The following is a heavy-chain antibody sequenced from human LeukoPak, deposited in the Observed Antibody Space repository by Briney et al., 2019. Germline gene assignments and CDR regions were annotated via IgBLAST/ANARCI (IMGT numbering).Heavy chain of an antibody. Sequence: GGSLRLSCAASGFTFSSYAMHWVRQAPGKGVGWGAVISYDGSNKYYADSVKGRFTISRDNSKNTLYLQMNSLRAEDTAVYSCARDCGSGGDCYNFDYWGQGTLVTVSS. V-gene: IGHV3-30*04. CDR2: ISYDGSNK. CDR3: ARDCGSGGDCYNFDY. J-gene: IGHJ4*02. D-gene: IGHD2-21*02. CDR1: GFTFSSYA.